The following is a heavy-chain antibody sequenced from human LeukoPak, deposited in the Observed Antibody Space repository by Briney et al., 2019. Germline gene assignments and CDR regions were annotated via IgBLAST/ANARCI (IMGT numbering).Heavy chain of an antibody. CDR1: GFTFSSYA. Sequence: GGSLRLSCAASGFTFSSYAMIWVRQAPGKGLEWVALISYDGSNKYYADSVKGRFTVSRDNSKSTLYLQMNSLRAEDTAVYYCARARYCSSISCRDAFDIWGQGRMVTVSS. CDR3: ARARYCSSISCRDAFDI. CDR2: ISYDGSNK. J-gene: IGHJ3*02. D-gene: IGHD2-2*01. V-gene: IGHV3-30-3*01.